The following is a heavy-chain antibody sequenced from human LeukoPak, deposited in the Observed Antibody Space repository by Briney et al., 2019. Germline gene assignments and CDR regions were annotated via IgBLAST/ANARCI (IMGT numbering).Heavy chain of an antibody. CDR2: ISGSDGST. Sequence: GGSLRLSCAASGFTFSSYAMSWVRQAPGKGLEWVSGISGSDGSTNYADSVKGRFTISRENSKNTLYLQMNSLRSDDTAVYYCARWRQLPWDYWGQGTLVTVSS. CDR1: GFTFSSYA. CDR3: ARWRQLPWDY. V-gene: IGHV3-23*01. D-gene: IGHD5-24*01. J-gene: IGHJ4*02.